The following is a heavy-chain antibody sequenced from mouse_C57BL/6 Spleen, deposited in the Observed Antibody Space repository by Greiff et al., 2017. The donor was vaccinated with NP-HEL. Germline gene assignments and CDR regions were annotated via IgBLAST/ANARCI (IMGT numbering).Heavy chain of an antibody. V-gene: IGHV1-55*01. CDR3: ARTGTSVRYFDY. Sequence: QVQLQQSGAELVKPGASVKMSCKASGYTFTSYWITWVKQRPGQGLEWIGDIYPGSGSTNYNEKFKSKATLTVDTSSSTAYMQLSSLTSEDSAVYYCARTGTSVRYFDYWGQGTTLTVSS. D-gene: IGHD4-1*01. CDR1: GYTFTSYW. CDR2: IYPGSGST. J-gene: IGHJ2*01.